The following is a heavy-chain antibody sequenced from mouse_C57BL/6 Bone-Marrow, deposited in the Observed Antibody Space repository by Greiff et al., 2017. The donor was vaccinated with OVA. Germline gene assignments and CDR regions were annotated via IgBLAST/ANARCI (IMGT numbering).Heavy chain of an antibody. D-gene: IGHD2-3*01. V-gene: IGHV1-54*01. CDR3: ACYDGYYAMDY. CDR1: GYAFTNYL. J-gene: IGHJ4*01. Sequence: VKLQESGAELVRPGTSVKVSCKASGYAFTNYLIEWVKQRPGQGLEWIGVINPGSGGTNYNEKFKGKATLTADKSSSTAYMQLSSLTSEDSAVYFCACYDGYYAMDYWGQGTSVTVSS. CDR2: INPGSGGT.